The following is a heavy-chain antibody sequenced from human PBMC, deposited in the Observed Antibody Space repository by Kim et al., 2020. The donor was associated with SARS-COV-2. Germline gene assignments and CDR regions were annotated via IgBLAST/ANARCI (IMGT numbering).Heavy chain of an antibody. V-gene: IGHV3-66*01. J-gene: IGHJ6*02. D-gene: IGHD3-10*01. CDR2: IYSGGST. Sequence: GGSLRLSCAASGFTVSSNYMSWVRQAPGKGLEWVSVIYSGGSTYYADSVKGRFTISRDNSKNTLYLQMNSLRAEDTAVYYCAWAVGGAGSYNNYGMDVWGQGTTVTVSS. CDR3: AWAVGGAGSYNNYGMDV. CDR1: GFTVSSNY.